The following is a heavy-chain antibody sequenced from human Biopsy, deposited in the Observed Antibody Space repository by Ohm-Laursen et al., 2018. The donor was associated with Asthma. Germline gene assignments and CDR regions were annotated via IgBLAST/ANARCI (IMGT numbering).Heavy chain of an antibody. J-gene: IGHJ4*02. Sequence: SSVKVSCKSLGGTFNTYVIGWVRQAPGQGLEWMGRINSVFGTTTYPQKFQDRVTITADDSTSTVYMELSSLRSEDTAVYYCARKAGSCISRTCYSLDFWGQGALVTVSS. V-gene: IGHV1-69*15. CDR2: INSVFGTT. D-gene: IGHD2-2*01. CDR1: GGTFNTYV. CDR3: ARKAGSCISRTCYSLDF.